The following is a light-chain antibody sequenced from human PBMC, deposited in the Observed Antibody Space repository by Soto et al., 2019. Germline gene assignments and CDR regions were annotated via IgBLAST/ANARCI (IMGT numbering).Light chain of an antibody. Sequence: DIQMTQSPSTLSASVGDRVTITCRASQSISSWLAWYQQKPGKAPKLLIYDASSLESGVPSRFSGSVSGTEFTLTISSLQPDDFANYYCQQDNSYWTFGQGTKVEIK. V-gene: IGKV1-5*01. CDR1: QSISSW. J-gene: IGKJ1*01. CDR3: QQDNSYWT. CDR2: DAS.